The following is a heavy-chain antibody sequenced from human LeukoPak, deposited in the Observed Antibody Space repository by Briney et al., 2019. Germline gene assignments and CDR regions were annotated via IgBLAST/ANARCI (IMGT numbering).Heavy chain of an antibody. J-gene: IGHJ5*02. CDR1: GFTFSGSA. V-gene: IGHV3-73*01. Sequence: PGGSLRLSCAATGFTFSGSAIHWVRQSSGKGLEWVGQIDKKDKGYATATAYAASVKGRFTISRDDSINTAYLQMKSLKTEDTALYYCTRDSGTYNWFYPWSQGTLVTVSS. D-gene: IGHD1-26*01. CDR3: TRDSGTYNWFYP. CDR2: IDKKDKGYATAT.